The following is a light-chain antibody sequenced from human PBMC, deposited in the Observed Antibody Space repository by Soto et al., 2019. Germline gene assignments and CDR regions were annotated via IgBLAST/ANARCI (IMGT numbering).Light chain of an antibody. CDR3: SSYTAGRTVV. J-gene: IGLJ2*01. V-gene: IGLV2-14*01. CDR2: EVT. Sequence: QSALTQPASVSGSPGQSITISCTGTSSDVGAYNYVSWYQQHPGKAPQLMISEVTNRPSGVSDRFSGSKSGNTASLTISGLQAEDEAEYYCSSYTAGRTVVFGGGTKLTVL. CDR1: SSDVGAYNY.